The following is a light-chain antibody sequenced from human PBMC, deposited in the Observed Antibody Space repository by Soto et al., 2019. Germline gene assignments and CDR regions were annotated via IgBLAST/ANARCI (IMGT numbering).Light chain of an antibody. V-gene: IGKV1-5*01. CDR3: QHYNSYSST. Sequence: DIQMTQSPSTLSASEGDRVTITCRASESIGNWLAWYQQKSGKAPKLLIYDASILESGVPSRFSGSGSGTEFTLTISSLQPDDFAAYYCQHYNSYSSTFGQGTKVDIK. CDR2: DAS. CDR1: ESIGNW. J-gene: IGKJ1*01.